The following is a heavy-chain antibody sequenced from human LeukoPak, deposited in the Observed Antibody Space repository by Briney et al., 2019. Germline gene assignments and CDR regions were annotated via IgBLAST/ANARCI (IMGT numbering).Heavy chain of an antibody. D-gene: IGHD7-27*01. CDR1: GDSVSTNSAT. CDR2: TYYRSKWYN. Sequence: SQTLSLTCAISGDSVSTNSATWNWIRQPPSRGLEWLGRTYYRSKWYNDYAVSVKSRITINPDTSKNQFSLQLNSVTPEDTAVYYCARDQGLGRYAFDIWGQGTMVTVSS. CDR3: ARDQGLGRYAFDI. V-gene: IGHV6-1*01. J-gene: IGHJ3*02.